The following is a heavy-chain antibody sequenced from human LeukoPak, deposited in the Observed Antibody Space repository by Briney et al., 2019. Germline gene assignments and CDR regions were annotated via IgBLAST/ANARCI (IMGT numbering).Heavy chain of an antibody. CDR1: GGSIISSDYH. Sequence: SETLSLTCTVSGGSIISSDYHWGWVRQPPGKGLEWLGTISYSGNTDYNPSLRSRVTISVDTSNNHFSLRLGSVTAADTAVYHCARHCCSGPAKRVFDIWGQGTMVTVSS. J-gene: IGHJ3*02. CDR3: ARHCCSGPAKRVFDI. V-gene: IGHV4-39*01. D-gene: IGHD2-15*01. CDR2: ISYSGNT.